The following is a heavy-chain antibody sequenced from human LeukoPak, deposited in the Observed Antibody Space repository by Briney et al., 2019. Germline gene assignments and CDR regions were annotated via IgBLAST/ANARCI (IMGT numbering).Heavy chain of an antibody. D-gene: IGHD3-10*01. CDR2: IYGGGST. CDR1: GFTVSDNY. V-gene: IGHV3-66*01. Sequence: GGSLRLSCAASGFTVSDNYMSWVRQAPGKGLEWVSVIYGGGSTYYADSVKGRFTTSRDNSKNTLYLQMNSLRAEDTAVYYCGRVSGDYYYGMDVWGQGTTVTVSS. CDR3: GRVSGDYYYGMDV. J-gene: IGHJ6*02.